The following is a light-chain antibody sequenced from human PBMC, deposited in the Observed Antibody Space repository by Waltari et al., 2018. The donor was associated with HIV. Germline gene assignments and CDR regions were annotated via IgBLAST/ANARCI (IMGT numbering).Light chain of an antibody. CDR2: QDT. Sequence: DELTQSPSVSVSRGQRASSTCGGDKSERDNVCGSQQSPGRSPVLLLYQDTKRPSGIPERFSGSMSGHPATLPISGIPALDEADYYCHAWDSPTVLFGGGTALTVL. J-gene: IGLJ2*01. CDR3: HAWDSPTVL. CDR1: KSERDN. V-gene: IGLV3-1*01.